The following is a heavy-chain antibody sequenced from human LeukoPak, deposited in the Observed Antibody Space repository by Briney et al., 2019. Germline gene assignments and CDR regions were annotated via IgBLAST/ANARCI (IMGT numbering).Heavy chain of an antibody. CDR3: ARASWFGELLPDY. V-gene: IGHV3-21*01. CDR1: GFTFSSYS. Sequence: GGSLRLSCAASGFTFSSYSMNWVRQAPGKGLEWVSSISSSSSYIYYTDSVKSRFTISRDNAKNSLYLQMNSLRAEDTAVYYCARASWFGELLPDYWGQGTLVTVSS. J-gene: IGHJ4*02. D-gene: IGHD3-10*01. CDR2: ISSSSSYI.